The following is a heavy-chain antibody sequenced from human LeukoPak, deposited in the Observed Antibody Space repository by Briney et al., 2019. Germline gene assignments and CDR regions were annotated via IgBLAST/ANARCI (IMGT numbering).Heavy chain of an antibody. CDR2: IWDDGNNK. CDR1: GFSFSNHG. D-gene: IGHD4-23*01. CDR3: ARATYGGGVDY. V-gene: IGHV3-33*01. Sequence: PGGSLRLSCAASGFSFSNHGMHWVRQAPGKRLEWVAVIWDDGNNKRYANSVKGRFTISRDNSKNTLYLQMNSLRAEDTAVYYCARATYGGGVDYWGQGTLVTVSS. J-gene: IGHJ4*02.